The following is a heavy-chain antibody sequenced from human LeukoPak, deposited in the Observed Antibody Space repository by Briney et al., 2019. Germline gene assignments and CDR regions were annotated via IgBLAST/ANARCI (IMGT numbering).Heavy chain of an antibody. CDR3: ARDGGGWELLPPDY. Sequence: GASVKVSCKASGGTFSSYAISWVRQAPGQGLEWMGRIIPIFGIANYAQKFQGRVTITADKSTSTAYMELSSLRSEDTAVYYSARDGGGWELLPPDYWGQGTLVTVSS. J-gene: IGHJ4*02. CDR1: GGTFSSYA. CDR2: IIPIFGIA. D-gene: IGHD1-26*01. V-gene: IGHV1-69*04.